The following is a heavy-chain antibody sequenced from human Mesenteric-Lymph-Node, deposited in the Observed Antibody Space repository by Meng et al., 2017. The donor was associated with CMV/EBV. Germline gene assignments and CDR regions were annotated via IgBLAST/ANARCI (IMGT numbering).Heavy chain of an antibody. CDR3: AKGSAWYNWNYENWFDP. V-gene: IGHV3-23*03. D-gene: IGHD1-7*01. CDR2: IYSGGSST. J-gene: IGHJ5*02. CDR1: GFTFSSYA. Sequence: GESLKISCAASGFTFSSYAMSWVRQAPGKGLEWVSVIYSGGSSTYYADSVKGRFTISRDNSKNTLYLQMNSLRAEDTAVYYCAKGSAWYNWNYENWFDPWAREPWSPSPQ.